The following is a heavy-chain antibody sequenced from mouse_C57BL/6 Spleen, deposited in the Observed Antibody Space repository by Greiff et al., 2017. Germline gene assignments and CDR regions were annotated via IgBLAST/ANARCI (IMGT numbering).Heavy chain of an antibody. Sequence: QVQLQQPGAELVRPGSSVKLSCKASGYTFTSYWMHWVKQRPIQGLEWIGNIDPSDSATHYNQKFKDKATLTVDKSSSTAYMQLSSLTSEGSAVYDCANITAVGYWGQGTTLTVSS. CDR1: GYTFTSYW. D-gene: IGHD1-1*01. J-gene: IGHJ2*01. V-gene: IGHV1-52*01. CDR2: IDPSDSAT. CDR3: ANITAVGY.